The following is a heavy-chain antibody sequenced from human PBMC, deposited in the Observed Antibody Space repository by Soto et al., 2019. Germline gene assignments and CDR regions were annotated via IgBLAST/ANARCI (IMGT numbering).Heavy chain of an antibody. CDR2: ISSSSCYI. J-gene: IGHJ6*02. CDR1: GFTFSSYS. D-gene: IGHD3-22*01. Sequence: EVQLVESGGGLVKPGGSLRLSCAASGFTFSSYSMNWVRQAPGKGLEWVSSISSSSCYIYYADSVKGRFTISRDNAKNSLYLQMNSLRAEDTAVYYCARDVPYYDSSGDPYYYGMDVWGQGTTVTVSS. CDR3: ARDVPYYDSSGDPYYYGMDV. V-gene: IGHV3-21*01.